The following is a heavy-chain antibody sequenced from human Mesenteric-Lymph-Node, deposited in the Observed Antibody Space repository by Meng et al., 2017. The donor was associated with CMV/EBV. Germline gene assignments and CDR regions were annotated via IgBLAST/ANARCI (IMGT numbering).Heavy chain of an antibody. CDR1: GYTFTIYY. CDR3: AREELVMMDPHFDS. D-gene: IGHD3-16*01. CDR2: INPNGGAT. J-gene: IGHJ5*01. Sequence: KASGYTFTIYYIRWVRQARGQGLEWMGWINPNGGATTYAQKFQGRVTLTRDTSISTAYLDLSRLTSDDTAVYYCAREELVMMDPHFDSWGQGTLVTVSS. V-gene: IGHV1-2*02.